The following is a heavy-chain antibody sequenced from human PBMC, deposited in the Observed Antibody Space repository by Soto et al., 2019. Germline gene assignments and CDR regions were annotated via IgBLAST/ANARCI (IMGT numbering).Heavy chain of an antibody. CDR3: AREKGVCSSVSCPNKIYHFAMDV. CDR1: GHSFTGHY. CDR2: INPNSGDT. D-gene: IGHD2-2*01. Sequence: QVQLVQSGAEVKKPGASVKVSCKVSGHSFTGHYIHWVRQAPGQGLEWMGWINPNSGDTHYTGSVEGRFSASRENAKNSLYLQMNSVRAGDTAVYYCAREKGVCSSVSCPNKIYHFAMDVWGQGTTVIVSS. V-gene: IGHV1-2*02. J-gene: IGHJ6*02.